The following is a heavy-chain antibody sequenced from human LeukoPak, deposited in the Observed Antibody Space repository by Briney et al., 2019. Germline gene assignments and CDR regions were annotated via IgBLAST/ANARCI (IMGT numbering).Heavy chain of an antibody. CDR3: ARQGRSDYYGSGSYYNSADY. CDR1: GYSFTSYW. Sequence: GASLKISCKGSGYSFTSYWIGWVRQLPGKGLEWMGIIYPGDSDTRYSPSFQGQVTISADKSISTAYLQWSSLKASDTAMYYCARQGRSDYYGSGSYYNSADYWGQGTLVTVSS. CDR2: IYPGDSDT. V-gene: IGHV5-51*01. D-gene: IGHD3-10*01. J-gene: IGHJ4*02.